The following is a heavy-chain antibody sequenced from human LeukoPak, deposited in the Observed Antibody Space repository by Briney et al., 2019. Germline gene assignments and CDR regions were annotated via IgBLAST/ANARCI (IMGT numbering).Heavy chain of an antibody. J-gene: IGHJ4*02. CDR3: ARGRRGSYFQDY. V-gene: IGHV4-39*07. D-gene: IGHD1-26*01. CDR1: GDSISSSNSY. CDR2: MWFGATT. Sequence: ASETLSLTRTVSGDSISSSNSYWGWIRQPPGKGLEWIGSMWFGATTSYDPSLKSRVTISIDPSKNQFSLKLSSVTAADTALYYCARGRRGSYFQDYWGQGTLVTVSS.